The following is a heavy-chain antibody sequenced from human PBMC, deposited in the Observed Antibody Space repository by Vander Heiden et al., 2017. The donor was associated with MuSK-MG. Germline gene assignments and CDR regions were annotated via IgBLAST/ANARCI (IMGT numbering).Heavy chain of an antibody. CDR3: ARAMGDVYDSAVYDPKVCDY. CDR2: IYHSGRT. CDR1: GGSMRNFY. J-gene: IGHJ4*02. Sequence: QVRLQESGPGLVKPSGTLCLTCNISGGSMRNFYWTWIRQPPGKGLEWIGNIYHSGRTDFRPSRKSRLTMSVDTPKGQFSLRLSSVKAADTGIYFCARAMGDVYDSAVYDPKVCDYWGPGILGTMSS. D-gene: IGHD3-22*01. V-gene: IGHV4-59*08.